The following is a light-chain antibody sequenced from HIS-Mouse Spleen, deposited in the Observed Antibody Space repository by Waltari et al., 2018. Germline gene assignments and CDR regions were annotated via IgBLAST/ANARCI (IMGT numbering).Light chain of an antibody. CDR2: DVS. J-gene: IGLJ2*01. CDR3: CSYAGSYTLV. CDR1: SSDVGGYNY. V-gene: IGLV2-11*01. Sequence: ISCTGTSSDVGGYNYVSWYQQHPGKAPKLMIYDVSKRPSGVPDRFSGSKSGNTASLTISGLQAEDEADYYCCSYAGSYTLVFGGGTKLTVL.